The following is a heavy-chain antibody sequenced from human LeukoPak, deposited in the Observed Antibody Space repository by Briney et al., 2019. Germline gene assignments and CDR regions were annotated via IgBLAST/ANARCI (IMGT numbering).Heavy chain of an antibody. Sequence: PGGSLRLSCAASGLTFSSYSMNWVRQAPGKGLEWVSSISSSSSYIYYADSVKGRFTISRDNAKNSLYLQMNSLRAEDTAVYYCAREVAGDWAVAGYMDVWGKGTTVTVSS. V-gene: IGHV3-21*01. CDR1: GLTFSSYS. D-gene: IGHD6-19*01. CDR2: ISSSSSYI. J-gene: IGHJ6*03. CDR3: AREVAGDWAVAGYMDV.